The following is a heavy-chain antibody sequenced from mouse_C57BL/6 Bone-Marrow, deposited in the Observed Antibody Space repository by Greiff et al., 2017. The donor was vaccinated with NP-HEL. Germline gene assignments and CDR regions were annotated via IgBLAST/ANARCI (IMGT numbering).Heavy chain of an antibody. CDR2: INYDGSST. J-gene: IGHJ4*01. CDR1: GFTFSDYY. V-gene: IGHV5-16*01. CDR3: AREGGLRRRTYAMDY. Sequence: EVNVVESEGGLVQPGSSMKLSCTTSGFTFSDYYMAWVRQVLEKGLDWVANINYDGSSTYYLDSLKSRFIISRDNAKNILYLQMSSLKSEDTATYYCAREGGLRRRTYAMDYWGQGTSVTVSS. D-gene: IGHD2-4*01.